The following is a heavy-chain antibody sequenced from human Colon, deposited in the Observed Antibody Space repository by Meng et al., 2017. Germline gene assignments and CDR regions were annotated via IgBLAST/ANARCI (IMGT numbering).Heavy chain of an antibody. CDR1: GAAIRSSNW. V-gene: IGHV4-4*02. CDR2: IYHSGST. Sequence: QGQRQASGQGLVKPSGTLSLTCAGSGAAIRSSNWRSWVRQPPGRGLEWIGDIYHSGSTNYNPSLKNRVTMTVDKSKNEFSLTLSSVTAADTAFYYCARVIYASGNMAHLDYWGQGTLVTVSS. CDR3: ARVIYASGNMAHLDY. D-gene: IGHD3-10*01. J-gene: IGHJ4*02.